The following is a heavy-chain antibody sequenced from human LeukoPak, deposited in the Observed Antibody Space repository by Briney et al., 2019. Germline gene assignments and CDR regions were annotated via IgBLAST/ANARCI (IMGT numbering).Heavy chain of an antibody. CDR3: ATDRATQYFDY. Sequence: PGGSLRLSCAASGFTVSSNYMSWVRQAPGKGLEWVSVIYSGGTTNYADSVKGRFTISRDNSKNTLFLQMNSLRAEDTAVYYCATDRATQYFDYWGQGTLVSVSS. J-gene: IGHJ4*02. CDR2: IYSGGTT. CDR1: GFTVSSNY. V-gene: IGHV3-53*01. D-gene: IGHD2-15*01.